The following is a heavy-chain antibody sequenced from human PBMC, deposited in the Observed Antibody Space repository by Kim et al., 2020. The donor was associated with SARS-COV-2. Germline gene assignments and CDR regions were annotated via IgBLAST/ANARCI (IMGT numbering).Heavy chain of an antibody. CDR3: ARHGDTYYYYGMDV. V-gene: IGHV4-39*01. D-gene: IGHD5-18*01. CDR2: IYYSGST. J-gene: IGHJ6*02. Sequence: SETLSLTCTVSGGSISSSSYYWGWIRQPPGKGLEWIGSIYYSGSTYYNPSLKSRVTISVDTSKNQFSLKLSSVTAADTAVYYCARHGDTYYYYGMDVWGQGTTVTVSS. CDR1: GGSISSSSYY.